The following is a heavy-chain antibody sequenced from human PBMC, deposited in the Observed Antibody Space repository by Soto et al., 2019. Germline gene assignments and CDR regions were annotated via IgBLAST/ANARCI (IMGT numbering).Heavy chain of an antibody. V-gene: IGHV3-30-3*01. J-gene: IGHJ6*02. CDR2: ISYDGSNK. Sequence: QVQLVESGGGVVQPGRSLRLSCAASGFTFSSYAMHWVRQAPGKGLEWGAVISYDGSNKYYADSVKGRFTISRDNSKNTLYLQMNSLRAEDTDVYYCARDLKEQWLVLSLWDRYYYGMDVWGQGTTVTVSS. CDR3: ARDLKEQWLVLSLWDRYYYGMDV. CDR1: GFTFSSYA. D-gene: IGHD6-19*01.